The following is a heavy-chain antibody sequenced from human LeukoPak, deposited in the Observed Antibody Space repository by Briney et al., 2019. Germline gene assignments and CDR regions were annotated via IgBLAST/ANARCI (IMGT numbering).Heavy chain of an antibody. CDR2: IYTSGST. V-gene: IGHV4-4*07. CDR3: ARLRQLVFDY. D-gene: IGHD6-13*01. CDR1: GGSISYFY. J-gene: IGHJ4*02. Sequence: SETLSLTCTVSGGSISYFYRSWIRQPAGKGLEWIGRIYTSGSTNYNPSLKSRVTMSVDTSKNQFSLKLSSVTAADTAVYYCARLRQLVFDYWGQGTLVTVSS.